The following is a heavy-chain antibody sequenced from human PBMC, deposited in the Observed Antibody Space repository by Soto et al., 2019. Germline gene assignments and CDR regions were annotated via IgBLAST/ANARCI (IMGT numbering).Heavy chain of an antibody. CDR3: AGEDYYDSSGYYSHLGY. D-gene: IGHD3-22*01. CDR2: IIPIFGTA. V-gene: IGHV1-69*06. CDR1: GGTFSSYA. Sequence: QVQLVQSGAEVKKPGSSVKVSCKASGGTFSSYAISWVRQAPGQGLEWMGGIIPIFGTANYAQKFQGRVTITADKSTSTAYMELSSLRSEDTAVYYCAGEDYYDSSGYYSHLGYWGKGTLVTVSS. J-gene: IGHJ4*02.